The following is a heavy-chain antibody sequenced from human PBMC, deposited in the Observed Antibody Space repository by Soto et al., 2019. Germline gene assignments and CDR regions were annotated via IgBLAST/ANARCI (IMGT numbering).Heavy chain of an antibody. CDR2: INSDGSST. Sequence: GGSLRLSCAASGFPFSSYWMHWVRPAPGKGLVWVSRINSDGSSTSYADSVKGRFTISRDNAKNTLYLQMNSLRAEDTAVYYCARVPPDYYDSSGLGHFDYWSQGTLVTVSS. CDR1: GFPFSSYW. D-gene: IGHD3-22*01. CDR3: ARVPPDYYDSSGLGHFDY. J-gene: IGHJ4*02. V-gene: IGHV3-74*01.